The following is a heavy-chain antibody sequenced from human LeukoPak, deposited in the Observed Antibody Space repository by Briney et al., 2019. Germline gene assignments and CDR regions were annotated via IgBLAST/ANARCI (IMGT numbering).Heavy chain of an antibody. J-gene: IGHJ4*02. Sequence: ASVKVSCKASGYTFTSYGISWVRQAPGQGLEWMGWISAYNGNTNYAQKLQGRVTMTTDTSTSTAYMELRSLRSDDTAVYYCARDLYCSSTSCYPQNFDYWGQGPRSPSPQ. CDR2: ISAYNGNT. V-gene: IGHV1-18*01. CDR3: ARDLYCSSTSCYPQNFDY. CDR1: GYTFTSYG. D-gene: IGHD2-2*01.